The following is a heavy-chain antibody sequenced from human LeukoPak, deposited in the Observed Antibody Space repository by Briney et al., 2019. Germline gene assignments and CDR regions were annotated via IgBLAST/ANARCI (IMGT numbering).Heavy chain of an antibody. CDR3: ARTYYYESTGYSGY. Sequence: GRSLRLSCAASGFTFRSYWMHWVRQAPGKGLVWVSRINSDGSSTSYADSVKGRFTISRDNAKNTLYLQMNSLRAEDTAVYYCARTYYYESTGYSGYWGQGTLVTVSS. CDR1: GFTFRSYW. D-gene: IGHD3-22*01. CDR2: INSDGSST. V-gene: IGHV3-74*01. J-gene: IGHJ4*02.